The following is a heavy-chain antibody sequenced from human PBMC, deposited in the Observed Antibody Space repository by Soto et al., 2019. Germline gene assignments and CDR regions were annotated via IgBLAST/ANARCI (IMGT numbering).Heavy chain of an antibody. V-gene: IGHV4-31*03. Sequence: SETLSLTCTVSGGSISSGTYYWTWIRQHPEQGLEWIGYIYYTGSTYYSPSLKSRVIISVDTSKNQFSLKLRSVTAADTAVYYCAREKGGIYYYGMDVWGQGTTVTVSS. CDR3: AREKGGIYYYGMDV. CDR2: IYYTGST. J-gene: IGHJ6*02. CDR1: GGSISSGTYY. D-gene: IGHD1-26*01.